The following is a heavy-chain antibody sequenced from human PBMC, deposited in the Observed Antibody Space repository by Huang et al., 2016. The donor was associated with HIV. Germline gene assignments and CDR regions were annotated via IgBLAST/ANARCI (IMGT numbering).Heavy chain of an antibody. V-gene: IGHV1-18*01. Sequence: QVELVQSGAEVKRPGASVRVSCKAAGYIFTKYGINWVRQAPGQGLEWMGWISAYNGNTNYAEKFQGRVTLTRETSATTAYMELRDVTSADTAVYYCARDHWYPLQNWFDLWGQGTLVTVSS. D-gene: IGHD1-1*01. CDR2: ISAYNGNT. CDR1: GYIFTKYG. CDR3: ARDHWYPLQNWFDL. J-gene: IGHJ5*01.